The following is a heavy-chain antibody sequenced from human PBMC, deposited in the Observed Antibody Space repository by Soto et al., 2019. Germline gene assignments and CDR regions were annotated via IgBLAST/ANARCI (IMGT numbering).Heavy chain of an antibody. CDR1: GYSFTSYW. V-gene: IGHV5-10-1*01. J-gene: IGHJ6*02. D-gene: IGHD7-27*01. Sequence: GESLKISCKGSGYSFTSYWISWVRQMPGKGLEWVGRIDPSDSYTNYSPSFQGHVTISADKSISTAYLQWSSLKASDTAMYYCARHSPGPSELGWYYYYGMDVWGQGTTVTVSS. CDR2: IDPSDSYT. CDR3: ARHSPGPSELGWYYYYGMDV.